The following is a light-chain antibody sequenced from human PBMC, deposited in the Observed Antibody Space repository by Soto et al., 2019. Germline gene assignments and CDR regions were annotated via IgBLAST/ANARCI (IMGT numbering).Light chain of an antibody. J-gene: IGKJ1*01. CDR2: KAS. Sequence: DIQMTQSPSTLSASVGDRVTITCRASQSVDTCLAWYQQKPGKAPHLLIYKASSLETGVPSRFSGSGSVTEVTLTISSLQPDDFATYYCQQFYRYPWTFGQGTKV. CDR1: QSVDTC. V-gene: IGKV1-5*03. CDR3: QQFYRYPWT.